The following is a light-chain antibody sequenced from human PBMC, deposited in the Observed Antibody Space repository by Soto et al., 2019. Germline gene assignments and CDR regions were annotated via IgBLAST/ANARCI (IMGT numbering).Light chain of an antibody. Sequence: QSALTQPPSASGSPGQSVTISCAGTSSDVGGYNYVSWYQQHPGKAPKLMIYEISKRPSGVPDRFSGSKSGNPTSLTVSGLQAEDEADYYCSSYAASNNFGVFGSGTKVTVL. CDR2: EIS. J-gene: IGLJ1*01. V-gene: IGLV2-8*01. CDR3: SSYAASNNFGV. CDR1: SSDVGGYNY.